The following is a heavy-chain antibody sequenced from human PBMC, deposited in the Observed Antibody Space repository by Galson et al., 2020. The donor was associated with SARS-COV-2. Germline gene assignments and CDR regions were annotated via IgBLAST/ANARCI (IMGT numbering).Heavy chain of an antibody. V-gene: IGHV3-7*04. CDR3: ARGRVFDY. CDR1: GFTFSSYW. CDR2: IKQDGSET. J-gene: IGHJ4*02. Sequence: GESLKISCAASGFTFSSYWMSWVRQAPGKGLEWVANIKQDGSETYYVDSVKGRFTISRDNAKNSLNLQMNGLRAEDTATYYCARGRVFDYCGQGSLVTVSS.